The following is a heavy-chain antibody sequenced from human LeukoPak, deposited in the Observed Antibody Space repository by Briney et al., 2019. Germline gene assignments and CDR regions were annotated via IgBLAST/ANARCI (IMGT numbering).Heavy chain of an antibody. J-gene: IGHJ6*02. CDR3: ARDDIVVVPAAYYYYYGMDV. Sequence: ASVKVSCKASGYTFTSYAMNWVRQAPGQGLEWMGWINTNTGNPTYAQGFTGRFVFSLDTSVSTAYLQISSLKAEDTAVYYCARDDIVVVPAAYYYYYGMDVWGQGTTVTVSS. CDR1: GYTFTSYA. D-gene: IGHD2-2*01. V-gene: IGHV7-4-1*02. CDR2: INTNTGNP.